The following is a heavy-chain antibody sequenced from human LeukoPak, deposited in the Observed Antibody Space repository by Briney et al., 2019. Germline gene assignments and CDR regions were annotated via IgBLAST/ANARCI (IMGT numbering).Heavy chain of an antibody. CDR2: ISFSGDNT. J-gene: IGHJ3*02. V-gene: IGHV3-23*01. Sequence: GGSLRLSCAASGFTFRDSAMTWVRQAPGKGLEWVSLISFSGDNTYYRDSVKGRFTVSRDNSKNTLYLQMNSLRADDTAVYYCARGLVADGAKYAFDIWGHGTMVTVSS. D-gene: IGHD6-13*01. CDR1: GFTFRDSA. CDR3: ARGLVADGAKYAFDI.